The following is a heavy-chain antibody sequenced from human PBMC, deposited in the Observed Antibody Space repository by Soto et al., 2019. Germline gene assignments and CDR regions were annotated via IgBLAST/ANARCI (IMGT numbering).Heavy chain of an antibody. CDR3: AKEGVLLWFGELPGGYYYGMDV. V-gene: IGHV3-23*01. D-gene: IGHD3-10*01. J-gene: IGHJ6*02. CDR1: GFTFSSYA. Sequence: SLRLSCSASGFTFSSYAMSWVRQAPGKGLEWVSAISGSGGSTYYADSVKGRFTISRDNSKNTLYLQMNSLRAEDTAVYYCAKEGVLLWFGELPGGYYYGMDVWGQGTTVTVSS. CDR2: ISGSGGST.